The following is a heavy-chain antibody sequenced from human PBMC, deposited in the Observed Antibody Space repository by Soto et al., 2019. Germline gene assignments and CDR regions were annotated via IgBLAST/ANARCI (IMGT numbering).Heavy chain of an antibody. CDR1: GGSISSSSYY. V-gene: IGHV4-39*01. CDR2: VYYTGTT. D-gene: IGHD2-2*01. CDR3: ARNWNLALVPAAYFDS. J-gene: IGHJ4*02. Sequence: SETLSLTCTVSGGSISSSSYYWGWIRQPPGKGLEWIGTVYYTGTTYYNPSLQSRVTISIDTSKNQFSLNLDSVTAADTAVYYCARNWNLALVPAAYFDSWGQGTMVTVSS.